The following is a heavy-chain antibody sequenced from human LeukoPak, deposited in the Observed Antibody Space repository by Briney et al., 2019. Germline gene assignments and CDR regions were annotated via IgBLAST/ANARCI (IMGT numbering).Heavy chain of an antibody. CDR1: GYTLTGYY. CDR2: INPNSGAT. D-gene: IGHD3-10*01. V-gene: IGHV1-2*02. CDR3: AKVARLWFGESEH. Sequence: VASVKVSCTASGYTLTGYYIHWVRQAPGQGLEWMGWINPNSGATNFAQKFQGRVTMTRDTSISTAYMELSGLRSDDTAIFYCAKVARLWFGESEHWGQGTLVTVSS. J-gene: IGHJ4*02.